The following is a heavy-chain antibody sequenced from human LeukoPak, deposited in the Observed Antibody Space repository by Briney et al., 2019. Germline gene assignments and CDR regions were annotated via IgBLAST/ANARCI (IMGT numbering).Heavy chain of an antibody. V-gene: IGHV3-23*01. CDR3: TKGGGPYVLRQNPSDY. CDR2: ITGSGVST. D-gene: IGHD3-16*01. CDR1: GFTFSSYS. Sequence: GGSLRLSCAASGFTFSSYSMTWVRQVAGKGLEWVSSITGSGVSTYYADFAKGRFTISRDSSNNTLYLQMNSLRAEDTALYYCTKGGGPYVLRQNPSDYWGQGTMVTVSS. J-gene: IGHJ4*02.